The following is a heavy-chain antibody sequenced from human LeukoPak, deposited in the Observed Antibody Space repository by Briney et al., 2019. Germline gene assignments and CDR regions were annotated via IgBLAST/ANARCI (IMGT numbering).Heavy chain of an antibody. CDR1: GGSISSGGYY. J-gene: IGHJ4*02. D-gene: IGHD3-22*01. Sequence: SETLSPTCTVSGGSISSGGYYWSWIRQHPGKGLKWIGYIYYSGSTYYNPSLKSRVTISVDTSKNQFSLKLSSVTAADTAVYYCARDDSSGYFDYWGQGTLVTVSS. V-gene: IGHV4-31*03. CDR2: IYYSGST. CDR3: ARDDSSGYFDY.